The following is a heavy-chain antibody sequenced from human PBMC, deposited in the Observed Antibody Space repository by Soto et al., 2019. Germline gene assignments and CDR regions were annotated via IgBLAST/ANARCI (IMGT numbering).Heavy chain of an antibody. V-gene: IGHV4-39*07. CDR3: ARDKITGLFDY. CDR1: GGSITSGDYY. CDR2: INHSGST. Sequence: SETLSLTCTVSGGSITSGDYYSSWIRQHPGTGLEWIGEINHSGSTNYNPSLKSRVTISVDTSKNQFSLKLTSVTAADTAVYYCARDKITGLFDYWGQGTLVTVSS. D-gene: IGHD2-8*02. J-gene: IGHJ4*02.